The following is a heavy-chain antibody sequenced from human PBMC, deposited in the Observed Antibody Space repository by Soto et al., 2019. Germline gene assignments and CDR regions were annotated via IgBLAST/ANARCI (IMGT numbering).Heavy chain of an antibody. CDR2: IYYSGST. CDR1: GGSVSSGSYY. CDR3: ARLQIDSRWFDS. V-gene: IGHV4-61*01. J-gene: IGHJ5*01. Sequence: SETLSLTCTVSGGSVSSGSYYWSWIRQPPGKGLEWIGYIYYSGSTNYNPSLKSRVTISVDTSKNQFSLKLSSVTAADTAVYYCARLQIDSRWFDSWGQGTLVTVSS. D-gene: IGHD3-3*01.